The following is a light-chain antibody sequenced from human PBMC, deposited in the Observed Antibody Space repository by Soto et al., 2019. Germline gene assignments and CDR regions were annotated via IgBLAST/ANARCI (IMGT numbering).Light chain of an antibody. CDR3: CSYASSTSYV. V-gene: IGLV2-14*03. CDR1: SSDVGGYNF. J-gene: IGLJ1*01. Sequence: QSALTQPASVSGSPGQSITISCTGTSSDVGGYNFVTWYQLYPGKAPKLIIHDVTRRPSGVSNRFSGSKSGTTASLTISGLQAEDEADYFCCSYASSTSYVFGTGTKATVL. CDR2: DVT.